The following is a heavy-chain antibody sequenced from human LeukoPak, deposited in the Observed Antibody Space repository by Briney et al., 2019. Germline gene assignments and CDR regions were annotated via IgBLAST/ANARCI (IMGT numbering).Heavy chain of an antibody. CDR2: ISGSGGST. D-gene: IGHD3-10*01. Sequence: GGSLRLSCAASGFTFSSYAMSWVRQAPGKGLEWVSAISGSGGSTYYADSVKGQFTISRDNSKNTLYLQMNSLRAEDTAVYYCAKDSEFRVITYFDYWGQGTLVTVSS. V-gene: IGHV3-23*01. J-gene: IGHJ4*02. CDR3: AKDSEFRVITYFDY. CDR1: GFTFSSYA.